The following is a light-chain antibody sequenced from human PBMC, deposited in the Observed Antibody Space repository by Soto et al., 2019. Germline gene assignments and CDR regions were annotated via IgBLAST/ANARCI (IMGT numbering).Light chain of an antibody. CDR1: QGIRND. CDR3: LQDYSYPYT. V-gene: IGKV1-6*02. Sequence: AIQMTQSPSSLSASVGDRVTITCRASQGIRNDLGWYQQKPGKAPKLLIYATSYVESGVPSRFSGTGFGTEFTLTISSLQPEDGATYYCLQDYSYPYTFGQGTKLEIK. CDR2: ATS. J-gene: IGKJ2*01.